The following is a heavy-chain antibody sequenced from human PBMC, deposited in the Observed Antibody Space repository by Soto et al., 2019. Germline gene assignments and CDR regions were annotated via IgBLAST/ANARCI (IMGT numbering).Heavy chain of an antibody. Sequence: QVQLVQSGAEVKKPGASVKVSCKASGYTFTGYYMHWVRQAPGQGLEWMGWINPNSGGTNYAQKFQGWVTMTRDTSISTAYXXLXRXISDDTAVYYCARDRKGITRYFDWLLPLVDYYGMDVWGQGTTVTVSS. D-gene: IGHD3-9*01. CDR3: ARDRKGITRYFDWLLPLVDYYGMDV. CDR2: INPNSGGT. V-gene: IGHV1-2*04. J-gene: IGHJ6*02. CDR1: GYTFTGYY.